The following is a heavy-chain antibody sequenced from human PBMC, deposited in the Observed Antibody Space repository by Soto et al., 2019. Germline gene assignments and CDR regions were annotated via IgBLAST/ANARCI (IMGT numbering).Heavy chain of an antibody. CDR1: GYTFISYG. D-gene: IGHD2-2*01. CDR3: ARDEPIVPAATLFDY. J-gene: IGHJ4*02. Sequence: QVHLMQSETEVKKPGASVKVSCRASGYTFISYGISWVRQAPGQGLEWMGWISAYNGDTNYAQKLHGRVTLTTDTSTSTAYLELRSLRSEDTAVYYCARDEPIVPAATLFDYWGQGTLVTVSS. CDR2: ISAYNGDT. V-gene: IGHV1-18*04.